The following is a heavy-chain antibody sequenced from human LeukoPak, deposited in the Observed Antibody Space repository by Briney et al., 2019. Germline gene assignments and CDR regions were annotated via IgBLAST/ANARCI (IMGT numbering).Heavy chain of an antibody. Sequence: GGSLRLSCAASGFTFSSYSMNWVRQAPGKGLEWVSYISSSSSTIYYADSVKGRLTISRDNAKNSLYLQMNSLRDEDTAVYYCARDRPRHYYYYYGMDVWGQGTTVTVSS. V-gene: IGHV3-48*02. J-gene: IGHJ6*02. CDR2: ISSSSSTI. CDR3: ARDRPRHYYYYYGMDV. CDR1: GFTFSSYS.